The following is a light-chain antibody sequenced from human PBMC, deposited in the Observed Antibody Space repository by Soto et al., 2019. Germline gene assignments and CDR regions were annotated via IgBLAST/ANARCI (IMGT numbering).Light chain of an antibody. CDR1: QSVSSSY. V-gene: IGKV3-20*01. CDR2: GAS. Sequence: EIVLTQSPGTLSLSPGERATLSCRASQSVSSSYLAWYQQKPGQAHRLLIYGASGRGTGIPDRFSGSGSGTDFTLTISRLEPEDVAVYYCQQYGSSPPVTFGQGTRLEIK. J-gene: IGKJ5*01. CDR3: QQYGSSPPVT.